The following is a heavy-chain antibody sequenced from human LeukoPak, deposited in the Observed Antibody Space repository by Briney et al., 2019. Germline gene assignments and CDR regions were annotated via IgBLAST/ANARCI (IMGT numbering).Heavy chain of an antibody. D-gene: IGHD3-22*01. CDR2: IYPGDSDT. CDR3: ARGTAYDSSGYYSGSYYGMDV. Sequence: GKSLKISCKGSGYSFTSYWIGWVRQMPGKGLEWMGIIYPGDSDTRYSPSFQGQVTISADKSISTAYLQWSSLKASDTAMYYCARGTAYDSSGYYSGSYYGMDVWGQGTTVTVSS. J-gene: IGHJ6*02. V-gene: IGHV5-51*01. CDR1: GYSFTSYW.